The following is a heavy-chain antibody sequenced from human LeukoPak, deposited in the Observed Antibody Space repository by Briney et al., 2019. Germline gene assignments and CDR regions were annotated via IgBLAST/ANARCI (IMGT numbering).Heavy chain of an antibody. D-gene: IGHD4-17*01. Sequence: PSETLSHTCAVYGGSFSGYYWSWIRQPPGKGLEWIGEINHSGSTNYNPSLKSRVTISVDTSKNQFSLQLNSVTPEDTAVYYCAKDRALGDHYGVFDYWGQGTLVTVSS. CDR1: GGSFSGYY. V-gene: IGHV4-34*01. CDR3: AKDRALGDHYGVFDY. J-gene: IGHJ4*02. CDR2: INHSGST.